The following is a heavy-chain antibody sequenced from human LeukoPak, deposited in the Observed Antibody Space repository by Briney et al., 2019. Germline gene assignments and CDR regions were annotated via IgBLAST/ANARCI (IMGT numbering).Heavy chain of an antibody. CDR3: ARGLDVSPGV. CDR1: GFTFSSYA. J-gene: IGHJ6*04. CDR2: ISYDGSNK. V-gene: IGHV3-30*04. Sequence: GGSLRPSCAASGFTFSSYAMHWVRQAPGKGLEWVAVISYDGSNKYYADSVKGRFTISRDNSKNTLYLQMNSLRAEDTAVYYCARGLDVSPGVWGKGATVTISS. D-gene: IGHD3-10*01.